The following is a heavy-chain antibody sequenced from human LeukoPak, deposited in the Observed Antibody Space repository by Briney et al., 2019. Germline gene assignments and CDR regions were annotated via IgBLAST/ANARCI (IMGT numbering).Heavy chain of an antibody. V-gene: IGHV3-53*01. CDR3: ARRAGAYSHPYDY. D-gene: IGHD4/OR15-4a*01. J-gene: IGHJ4*02. CDR1: GFTVSSNY. CDR2: IYSGGST. Sequence: LAGGSLRLSCAPSGFTVSSNYMNWVRQAPGKGLEWVTVIYSGGSTHYSDSVKGRLTISRDNSKNTLYLQMNSLRAEDTAVYYCARRAGAYSHPYDYWGQGTLVTVSS.